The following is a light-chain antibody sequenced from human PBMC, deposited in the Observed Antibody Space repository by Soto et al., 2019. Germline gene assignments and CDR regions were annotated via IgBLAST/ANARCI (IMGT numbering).Light chain of an antibody. Sequence: EIVLTQSPGTLSLSPGERPTLSCRASQSVSSSYLAWYQQKPGQAPRLLIYGASSRATGIPDRFSGSGSGTDFTLTISRLEREDFAVYYCQQYDNSPPTFGQGTKVEIK. CDR3: QQYDNSPPT. CDR1: QSVSSSY. V-gene: IGKV3-20*01. CDR2: GAS. J-gene: IGKJ1*01.